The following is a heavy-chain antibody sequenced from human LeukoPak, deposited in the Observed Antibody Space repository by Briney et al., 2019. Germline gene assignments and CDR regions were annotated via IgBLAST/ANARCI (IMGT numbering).Heavy chain of an antibody. D-gene: IGHD2/OR15-2a*01. J-gene: IGHJ4*02. V-gene: IGHV3-33*01. Sequence: GRSLRLSCAASGFTFSNYGMHWVRQAPGKGLEWVAVIWYDGSNKYYADSVKGRFTISRDNSKNTLYLQMISLRAEDTAVYYCVRDNPRCCGVIPSNIDDYWGQGTLVTVSS. CDR2: IWYDGSNK. CDR3: VRDNPRCCGVIPSNIDDY. CDR1: GFTFSNYG.